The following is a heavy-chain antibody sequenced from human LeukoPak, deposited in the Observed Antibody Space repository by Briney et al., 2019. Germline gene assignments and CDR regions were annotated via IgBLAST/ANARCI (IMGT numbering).Heavy chain of an antibody. D-gene: IGHD2-2*01. J-gene: IGHJ4*02. CDR1: GYTFTSYD. CDR3: ARGRVRARRGCSSTSCHPYYFDY. CDR2: MNPNSGNT. Sequence: GASVKVSCKASGYTFTSYDINWVRQATGQGLEWMGWMNPNSGNTGYAQKFQGRVTITRNTAISTAYMELSSLRSEDTAVYYCARGRVRARRGCSSTSCHPYYFDYWGQGTLVTVLS. V-gene: IGHV1-8*03.